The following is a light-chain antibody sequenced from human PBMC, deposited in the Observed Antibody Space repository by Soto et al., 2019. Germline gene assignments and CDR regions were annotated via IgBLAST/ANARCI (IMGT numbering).Light chain of an antibody. V-gene: IGKV3D-20*01. CDR3: QQYGSSPIT. CDR1: QSVSSSY. Sequence: IVFTQSPCTPACSPVYRAALSGRGSQSVSSSYVAWYQHRPGLAPRLLIHDASSRATGIPDRFSGTKSGTDFTLTIRRLEPEDAAVYYRQQYGSSPITFGQGTRLEI. CDR2: DAS. J-gene: IGKJ5*01.